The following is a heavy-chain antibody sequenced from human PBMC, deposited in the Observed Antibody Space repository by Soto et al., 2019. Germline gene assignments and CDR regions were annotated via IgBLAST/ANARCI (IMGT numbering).Heavy chain of an antibody. D-gene: IGHD5-18*01. CDR2: ICANGGCP. Sequence: EVQLLESGGGLVQPGGSLRLSCAASGFTFSSHAMSWVRQAPGKGLEWVSAICANGGCPFYADSVRGRFTISKDNPKNTLFLQMNSLRADDTAIYNCAKISPDSNFASWGQGTQVTVSS. CDR3: AKISPDSNFAS. CDR1: GFTFSSHA. J-gene: IGHJ4*02. V-gene: IGHV3-23*01.